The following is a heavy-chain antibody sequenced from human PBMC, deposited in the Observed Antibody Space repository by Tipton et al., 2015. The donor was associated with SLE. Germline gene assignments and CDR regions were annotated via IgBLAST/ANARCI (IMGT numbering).Heavy chain of an antibody. J-gene: IGHJ4*02. CDR2: INHSGST. CDR1: GGSFSGYY. CDR3: ARARGVGAFDY. V-gene: IGHV4-34*01. Sequence: TLSLTCAVYGGSFSGYYWSWIRQPPGKGLEWIGEINHSGSTNYNPSLKSRVTISVDTSKNQFSLKLSSVTAADTAVYYCARARGVGAFDYWGQGTLVTVSS. D-gene: IGHD1-26*01.